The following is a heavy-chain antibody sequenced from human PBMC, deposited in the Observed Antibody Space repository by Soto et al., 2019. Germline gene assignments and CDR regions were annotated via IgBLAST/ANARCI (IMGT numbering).Heavy chain of an antibody. CDR2: IIPMSVTI. J-gene: IGHJ4*02. V-gene: IGHV1-69*01. CDR3: TTDKGGRRGYSGFDAFDH. Sequence: QVQLVQSGAEVMKPGSSVKVFCKASGGIITNYAINWVRQAPGQGLEGMGGIIPMSVTIRYSGRFQGRVTMTADEATKTFYMELSSPGHDYTVTLFYTTDKGGRRGYSGFDAFDHWGQCTLVTVSP. D-gene: IGHD5-12*01. CDR1: GGIITNYA.